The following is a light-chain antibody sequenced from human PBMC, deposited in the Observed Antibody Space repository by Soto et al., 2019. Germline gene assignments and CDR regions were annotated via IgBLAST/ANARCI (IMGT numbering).Light chain of an antibody. CDR2: EVN. Sequence: QSALTQPASLSGSPGQSITISCTGTSSDIGAYDYVSWFQQHPGKAPKLMISEVNNRPSGLSDRFSGSKSGNTASLTISGLQTEDEADYYCCSYTTSHTRVFGTGTKLTVL. V-gene: IGLV2-14*01. CDR3: CSYTTSHTRV. J-gene: IGLJ1*01. CDR1: SSDIGAYDY.